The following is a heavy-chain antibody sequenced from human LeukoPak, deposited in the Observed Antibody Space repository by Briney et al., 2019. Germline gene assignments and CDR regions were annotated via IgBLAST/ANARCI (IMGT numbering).Heavy chain of an antibody. J-gene: IGHJ4*02. CDR3: ARHGTPLRYGSGNYYKGAPFDY. CDR1: GYSISSAYY. D-gene: IGHD3-10*01. Sequence: SETLSLTCSVSGYSISSAYYWAWIRQPPGKGLDYIGSISHSGSTYYNPSLKSRVTISVDTSKNQFSLTLSSVTAVDTAVYYCARHGTPLRYGSGNYYKGAPFDYWGQGTLVTVSS. V-gene: IGHV4-38-2*01. CDR2: ISHSGST.